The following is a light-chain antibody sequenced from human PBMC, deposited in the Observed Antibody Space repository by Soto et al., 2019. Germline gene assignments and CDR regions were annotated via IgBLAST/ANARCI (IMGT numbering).Light chain of an antibody. CDR1: QSVSSN. CDR2: AVS. V-gene: IGKV3-15*01. J-gene: IGKJ1*01. Sequence: EIMMTQSPGTLSASPGERATLSCRASQSVSSNLAWYQQKPRQAPRPLISAVSTKATGIPARFSGSGSGTEFTLTISSLQSEDFAFYYCQQYNKWPLTFGLRTKVHIK. CDR3: QQYNKWPLT.